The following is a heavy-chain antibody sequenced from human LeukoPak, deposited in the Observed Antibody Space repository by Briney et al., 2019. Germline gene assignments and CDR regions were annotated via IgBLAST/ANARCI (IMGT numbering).Heavy chain of an antibody. CDR2: IRTVLGTA. D-gene: IGHD6-19*01. V-gene: IGHV1-69*13. CDR1: GGTFNDCT. Sequence: GASVKVSCKTSGGTFNDCTVTWVRQAPGQGLEWMGEIRTVLGTAKYAEKFQDRVTITADESTSTAYMELSSLSSEDTAVYFCGRDIGKNIAVAGPLQYWGQGTLVIVSS. CDR3: GRDIGKNIAVAGPLQY. J-gene: IGHJ1*01.